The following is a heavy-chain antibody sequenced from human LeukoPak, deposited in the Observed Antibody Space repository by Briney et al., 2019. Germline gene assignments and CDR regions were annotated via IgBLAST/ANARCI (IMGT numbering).Heavy chain of an antibody. CDR2: IDPSDSYT. V-gene: IGHV5-10-1*01. CDR1: GYSFTSYW. J-gene: IGHJ4*02. Sequence: GESLKISCKGSGYSFTSYWISWVRQMLGKGLEWMGRIDPSDSYTNYSPSFQGHVTISADKSISTGYLQWSSLKASDTAMYFCGRGRGKDDYWGQGTLVTVSS. D-gene: IGHD3-16*01. CDR3: GRGRGKDDY.